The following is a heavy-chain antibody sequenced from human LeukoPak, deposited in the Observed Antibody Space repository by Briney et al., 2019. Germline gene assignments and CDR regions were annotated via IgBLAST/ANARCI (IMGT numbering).Heavy chain of an antibody. Sequence: SVKVSCKASGGTFSSYAISWVRQAPGQGLEWMGGIIPIFGTANYAQKFQGRVTITTDESTSTAYMELSSLRSEDTAVYYCARDARAHSSSKQVYYMDVWGKGTTVTVSS. V-gene: IGHV1-69*05. CDR2: IIPIFGTA. CDR3: ARDARAHSSSKQVYYMDV. CDR1: GGTFSSYA. D-gene: IGHD6-13*01. J-gene: IGHJ6*03.